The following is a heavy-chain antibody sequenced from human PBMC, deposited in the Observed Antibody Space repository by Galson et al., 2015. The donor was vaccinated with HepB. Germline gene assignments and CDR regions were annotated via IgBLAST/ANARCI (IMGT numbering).Heavy chain of an antibody. CDR1: GFSFSTDW. D-gene: IGHD3-10*01. Sequence: SLRLSCAASGFSFSTDWMDWVRQVPGKGLEWVANINRDGSEKYFVDSVKGRFTISRDNSKNTLYLQMNSLRAEDTAVYYCATASRPYYYGSGGYYFDYWGQGTLVTVSS. V-gene: IGHV3-7*01. CDR2: INRDGSEK. CDR3: ATASRPYYYGSGGYYFDY. J-gene: IGHJ4*02.